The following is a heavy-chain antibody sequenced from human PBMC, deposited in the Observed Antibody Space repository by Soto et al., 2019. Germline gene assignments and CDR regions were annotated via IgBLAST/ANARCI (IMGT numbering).Heavy chain of an antibody. CDR3: ARVMDYDFWSGYYYGWDV. V-gene: IGHV3-33*01. D-gene: IGHD3-3*01. CDR1: GFTFSSYG. Sequence: QVQLVESGGGVVQPGRSLRLSCAASGFTFSSYGMHWVRQAPGKGLEWVAVIWYDGSNKYYADSVKGRFTISRDNSKNSLYLQMNSLRAEDTAVYYCARVMDYDFWSGYYYGWDVWGKGTTVTVSS. J-gene: IGHJ6*04. CDR2: IWYDGSNK.